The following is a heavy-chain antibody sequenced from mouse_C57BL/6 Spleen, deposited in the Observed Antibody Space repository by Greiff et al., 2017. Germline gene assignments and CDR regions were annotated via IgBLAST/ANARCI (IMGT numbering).Heavy chain of an antibody. V-gene: IGHV1-42*01. CDR1: GYSFTGYY. CDR2: INPSTGGT. CDR3: ARGSGGYYFGY. D-gene: IGHD1-3*01. J-gene: IGHJ2*01. Sequence: VQLQQSGPELVKPGASVKISCKASGYSFTGYYMNWVKQSPEKSLEWIGEINPSTGGTTYNQKFKAKATLTVDKSSSTAYMQLKSLTSEDSAVYYCARGSGGYYFGYWGQGTTLTVSS.